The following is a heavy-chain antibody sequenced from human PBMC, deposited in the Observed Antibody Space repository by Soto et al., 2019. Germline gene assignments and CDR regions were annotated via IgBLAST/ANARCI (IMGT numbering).Heavy chain of an antibody. Sequence: SETLSLTCSVSGGSISSGDYYWSWIRQPPGKGLEWIGYIYYSGDTSYNPSLKSRVSISVDTSKNQFSLKLTSVTAADTAVYFCTTQGFGGLHGLVDVWGQGTTVTVSS. D-gene: IGHD3-10*01. CDR1: GGSISSGDYY. CDR3: TTQGFGGLHGLVDV. J-gene: IGHJ6*02. V-gene: IGHV4-30-4*01. CDR2: IYYSGDT.